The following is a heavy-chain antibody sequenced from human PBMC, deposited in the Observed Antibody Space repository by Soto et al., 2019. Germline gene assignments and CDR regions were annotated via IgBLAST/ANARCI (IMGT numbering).Heavy chain of an antibody. CDR2: IYYRGST. Sequence: SETLSLTCTVSGGSVSSGSYYWSWIRQPPGKGLEWIGYIYYRGSTNYNPSLTSRVTISVDTSKNQFSLKLSSVTAADTAVYYCARDRNYDILTGYYHDYYYGMDVWGQGTTVTVSS. CDR1: GGSVSSGSYY. J-gene: IGHJ6*02. D-gene: IGHD3-9*01. V-gene: IGHV4-61*01. CDR3: ARDRNYDILTGYYHDYYYGMDV.